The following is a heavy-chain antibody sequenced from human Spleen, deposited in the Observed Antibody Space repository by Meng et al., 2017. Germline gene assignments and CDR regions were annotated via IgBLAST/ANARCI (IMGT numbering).Heavy chain of an antibody. CDR2: IYYSGST. CDR3: ASWSSFYDY. D-gene: IGHD2/OR15-2a*01. Sequence: SQTLSLTCAVYGGSFSGYYWSWIRQPPGKGLQWIGSIYYSGSTYYDPSFKSRVTISVDTSKNQFSLRLSSVTAADTAVYYCASWSSFYDYWGQGTLVTVSS. V-gene: IGHV4-34*01. J-gene: IGHJ4*02. CDR1: GGSFSGYY.